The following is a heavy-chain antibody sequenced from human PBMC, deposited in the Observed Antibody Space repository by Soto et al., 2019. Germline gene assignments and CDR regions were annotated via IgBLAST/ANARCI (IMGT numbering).Heavy chain of an antibody. CDR3: ARANYFDSSGTFDY. D-gene: IGHD3-22*01. V-gene: IGHV4-31*03. Sequence: SETLSLTCTVSGGSLSSGAYYWSWIRQHPGKGLEWIGYIYYSGSTYYNPSLESRVTLSVDTSTKQFSLKVSSVTAADTAVYYCARANYFDSSGTFDYWGPGTLVTVSS. J-gene: IGHJ4*02. CDR1: GGSLSSGAYY. CDR2: IYYSGST.